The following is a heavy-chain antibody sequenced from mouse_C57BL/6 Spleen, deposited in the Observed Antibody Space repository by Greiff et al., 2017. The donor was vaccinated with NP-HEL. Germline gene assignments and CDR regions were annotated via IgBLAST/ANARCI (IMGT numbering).Heavy chain of an antibody. CDR3: ARGIYDGYYPYFDY. Sequence: LQQSGAELVRPGASVKMSCKASGYTFTSYNMHWVKQTPRQGLEWIGAIYPGNGDTSYNQKFKGKATLTVDKSSSTAYMQLSSLTSEDSAVDFCARGIYDGYYPYFDYWGQGTTLTVSS. CDR1: GYTFTSYN. D-gene: IGHD2-3*01. J-gene: IGHJ2*01. CDR2: IYPGNGDT. V-gene: IGHV1-12*01.